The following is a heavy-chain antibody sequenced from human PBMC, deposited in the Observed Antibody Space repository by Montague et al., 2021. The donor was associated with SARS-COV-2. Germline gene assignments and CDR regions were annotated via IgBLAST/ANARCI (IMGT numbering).Heavy chain of an antibody. Sequence: QSVAEVETPGESLKISCKGSGYSFTSYWIGWVRQMPGKGLEWMGIIYPGDSDTRYSPSFQGQVTISADKSISTAYLQWSSLKASDTAMYYCARQGESGVGPYYYCGMDVWGQGTTVTVSS. V-gene: IGHV5-51*01. CDR1: GYSFTSYW. D-gene: IGHD3-10*01. J-gene: IGHJ6*02. CDR3: ARQGESGVGPYYYCGMDV. CDR2: IYPGDSDT.